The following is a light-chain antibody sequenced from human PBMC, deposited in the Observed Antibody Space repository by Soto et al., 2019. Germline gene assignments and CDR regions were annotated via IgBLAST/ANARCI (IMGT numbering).Light chain of an antibody. CDR3: QQAYSFPRT. V-gene: IGKV1-12*01. CDR1: QDIRDR. Sequence: DIQMTQSPSSVSVSVGDTVTITCRARQDIRDRLAWYQQKPGKPLKLLIYSASSLYGGVSSRFSGSGSGTDFTLTINNLQAEDFATYYCQQAYSFPRTFGQGTKVEIK. CDR2: SAS. J-gene: IGKJ1*01.